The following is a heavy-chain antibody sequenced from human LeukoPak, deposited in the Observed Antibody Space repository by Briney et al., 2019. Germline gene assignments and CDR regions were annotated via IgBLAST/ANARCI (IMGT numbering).Heavy chain of an antibody. CDR3: ARGWYDSSGYYHPFDY. J-gene: IGHJ4*02. CDR2: IYYSGST. D-gene: IGHD3-22*01. V-gene: IGHV4-59*01. Sequence: PSETLSLTCTASGGSISSYYWSWIRQPPGRGLEWIGYIYYSGSTNYTPSLKSRVTISVDTSKNQFSLKLSSVTAADTAVYYCARGWYDSSGYYHPFDYWGQGTLVTVSS. CDR1: GGSISSYY.